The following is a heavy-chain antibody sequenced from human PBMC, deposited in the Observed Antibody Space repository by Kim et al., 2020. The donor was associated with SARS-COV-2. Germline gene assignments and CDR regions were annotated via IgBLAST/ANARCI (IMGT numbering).Heavy chain of an antibody. CDR3: ARAGVSLILNDSLDY. J-gene: IGHJ4*02. D-gene: IGHD1-1*01. CDR2: INAGNGNT. V-gene: IGHV1-3*01. CDR1: GYTFTSYA. Sequence: ASVKVSCKASGYTFTSYAMHWVRQAPGQRLEWMGWINAGNGNTKYSQKFQGRVTITRDTSASTAYMELSSLRSEDTAVYYCARAGVSLILNDSLDYWGQGTLVTVSS.